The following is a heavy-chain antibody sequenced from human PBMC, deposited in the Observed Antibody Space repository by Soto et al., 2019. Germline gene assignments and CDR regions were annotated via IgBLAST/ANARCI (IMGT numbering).Heavy chain of an antibody. CDR2: IIPILGIA. V-gene: IGHV1-69*08. J-gene: IGHJ6*02. CDR1: GGTFSSYT. D-gene: IGHD4-17*01. Sequence: QVQLVQSGAEVKKPGSSVKVSCKASGGTFSSYTISWVRQAPGQGLEWMGRIIPILGIANYAQKIQGRVTITADKSTSTAYMELSSLRSEDTAVYYCARDPYGDYHGMDVWGQGTTVTVSS. CDR3: ARDPYGDYHGMDV.